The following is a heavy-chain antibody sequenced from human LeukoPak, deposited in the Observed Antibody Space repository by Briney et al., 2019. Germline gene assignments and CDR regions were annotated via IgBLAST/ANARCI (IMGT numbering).Heavy chain of an antibody. J-gene: IGHJ6*02. D-gene: IGHD6-19*01. V-gene: IGHV4-4*07. Sequence: PSETLSLTCTVSGDSISTYYWSWIRQPPGKGLEWIGRIYTSGSTNYNPSLKSRVTMSVDTSKNQFSLKLSSVTAADTAVYYCAREDSSGWYGAYYYYGMDVWGQGTTVTVSS. CDR1: GDSISTYY. CDR3: AREDSSGWYGAYYYYGMDV. CDR2: IYTSGST.